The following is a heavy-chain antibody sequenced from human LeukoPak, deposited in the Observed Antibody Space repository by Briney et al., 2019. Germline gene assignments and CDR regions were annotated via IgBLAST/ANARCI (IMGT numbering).Heavy chain of an antibody. V-gene: IGHV3-7*05. Sequence: GGSLRLSCAASGVSFSSCWMSGVRQAPGEGLEGVASIKQDGSEKYYVDFVKGRFSISRDNAKNSLYLQMHSLGADDTAVYYRAGGTGMDVWGQGTTVTVFS. CDR3: AGGTGMDV. CDR2: IKQDGSEK. J-gene: IGHJ6*02. CDR1: GVSFSSCW. D-gene: IGHD1-1*01.